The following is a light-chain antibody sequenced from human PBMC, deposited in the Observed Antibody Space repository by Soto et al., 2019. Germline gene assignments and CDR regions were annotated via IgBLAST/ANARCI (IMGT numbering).Light chain of an antibody. CDR2: DAS. Sequence: DIQMTQSPSTLSASVGDSVTITCRASHIVSRYLAWYQQKPGKVPKLLIYDASSLESEVPSRFSGGGSGTEFTLTISRLQADDFATYYCQQYSSHATFGQGTKVEIK. V-gene: IGKV1-5*01. CDR3: QQYSSHAT. J-gene: IGKJ1*01. CDR1: HIVSRY.